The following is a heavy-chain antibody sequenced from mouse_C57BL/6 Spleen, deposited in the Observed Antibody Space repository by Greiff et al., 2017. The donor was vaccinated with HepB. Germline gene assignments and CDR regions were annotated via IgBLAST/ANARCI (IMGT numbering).Heavy chain of an antibody. CDR3: AGARTARAPYYFDY. Sequence: VQLQQSGPVLVKPGASVKMSCKASGYTFTDYYMNWVKQSHGKSLEWIGVINPYNGGTSYNQKFKGKATLTVDKSSSTAYMELNSLTTEDSAVYYCAGARTARAPYYFDYWGQGTTLTVSS. J-gene: IGHJ2*01. CDR2: INPYNGGT. V-gene: IGHV1-19*01. D-gene: IGHD3-2*01. CDR1: GYTFTDYY.